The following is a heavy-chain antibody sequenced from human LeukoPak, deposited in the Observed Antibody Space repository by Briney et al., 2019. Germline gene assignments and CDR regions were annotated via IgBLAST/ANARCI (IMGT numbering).Heavy chain of an antibody. Sequence: GGSLRLSCAASGFTFSSCSMNWLRQAPGKGLEWVSSISSSSSYIYYADSVKGRFTISRDNAKNSLYLQMNSLRAEDTAVYYCAKGPFFYYDASGYNYFDSWGQGTLVTVSS. CDR1: GFTFSSCS. V-gene: IGHV3-21*01. J-gene: IGHJ4*02. D-gene: IGHD3-22*01. CDR3: AKGPFFYYDASGYNYFDS. CDR2: ISSSSSYI.